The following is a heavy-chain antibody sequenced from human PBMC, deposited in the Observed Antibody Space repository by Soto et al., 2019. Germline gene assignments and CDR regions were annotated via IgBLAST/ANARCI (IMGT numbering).Heavy chain of an antibody. CDR3: ARDLVVVL. Sequence: GGSLRLSCAASGFTFSSYSMNWVRQAPGKGLEWISYISSSSSTIYYADSVKGRFTISRDNAKNSLYLQMNSLRAEDTAVYYCARDLVVVLWGQGTLVTVSS. CDR1: GFTFSSYS. V-gene: IGHV3-48*01. CDR2: ISSSSSTI. J-gene: IGHJ4*02. D-gene: IGHD2-2*01.